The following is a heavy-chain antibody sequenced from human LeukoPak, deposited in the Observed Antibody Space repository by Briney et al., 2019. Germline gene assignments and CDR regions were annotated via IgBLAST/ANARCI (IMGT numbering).Heavy chain of an antibody. CDR1: GYTFTSYY. CDR2: INPSGGST. CDR3: ATFAQYCSSTSCYHLD. J-gene: IGHJ4*02. D-gene: IGHD2-2*01. Sequence: ASVKVSCKASGYTFTSYYMHWVRQAPGQGLEWMGIINPSGGSTSYAQKFQGRVTMTEDTSTDTAYMELSSLRSEDTAVYYCATFAQYCSSTSCYHLDWGQGTLVTVSS. V-gene: IGHV1-46*01.